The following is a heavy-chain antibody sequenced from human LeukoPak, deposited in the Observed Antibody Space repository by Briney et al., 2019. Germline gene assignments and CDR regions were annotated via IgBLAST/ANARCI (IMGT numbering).Heavy chain of an antibody. D-gene: IGHD4-17*01. Sequence: GGSLRLSCAASGFTFSSYGMHWVRQAPGKGLEWVAVISYDGSNKYYADSVKGRFTISRDNSKNTLYLQMNSLRAEDTAVYYCARDGQDYGDYFWYFDYWGREPWSPSPQ. CDR3: ARDGQDYGDYFWYFDY. CDR1: GFTFSSYG. CDR2: ISYDGSNK. V-gene: IGHV3-30*03. J-gene: IGHJ4*02.